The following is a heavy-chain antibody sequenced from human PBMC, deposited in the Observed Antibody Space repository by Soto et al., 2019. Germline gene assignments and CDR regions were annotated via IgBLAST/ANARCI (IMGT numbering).Heavy chain of an antibody. CDR3: ARDLVSAYYYGSGSYYSDY. Sequence: QVQLVQSGAEVKKPGASVKVSCKASGYTFTSYGISWVRQAPGQGLEWMGWISAYNGNTNYAQKLQGRVTMTTDPSTSTADMELRSLRSDDTAVYYCARDLVSAYYYGSGSYYSDYWGQGTLVTVSS. CDR1: GYTFTSYG. D-gene: IGHD3-10*01. V-gene: IGHV1-18*01. CDR2: ISAYNGNT. J-gene: IGHJ4*02.